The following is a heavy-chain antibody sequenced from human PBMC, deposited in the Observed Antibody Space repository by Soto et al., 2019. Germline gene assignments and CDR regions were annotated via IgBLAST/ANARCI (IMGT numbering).Heavy chain of an antibody. J-gene: IGHJ4*02. D-gene: IGHD2-2*02. CDR1: GFIFNDYH. CDR3: VRGYNSLDN. V-gene: IGHV3-72*01. Sequence: EVQLVESGGGLVQPGGSLRLSCAASGFIFNDYHMDWIRQTPGKGLEWLGRSRKKPNKFTTEYAASAKGRFTLSRDESKTSVYLQMNNLQAEDTAVYYCVRGYNSLDNWGQGTLVAVSS. CDR2: SRKKPNKFTT.